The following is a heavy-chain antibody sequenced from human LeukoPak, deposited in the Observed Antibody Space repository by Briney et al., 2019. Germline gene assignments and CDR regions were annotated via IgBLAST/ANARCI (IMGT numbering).Heavy chain of an antibody. CDR2: ISGNGGAT. D-gene: IGHD3-10*01. Sequence: GGSLRLSCAASGFTFASYAMSWVRQAPGKGLEWVSAISGNGGATYYADSVKGRFTISRDNSKNTLHLQMNSLRAEDTALYYCARSGSPTYYYDYWGQGTLVTVSS. CDR3: ARSGSPTYYYDY. V-gene: IGHV3-23*01. J-gene: IGHJ4*02. CDR1: GFTFASYA.